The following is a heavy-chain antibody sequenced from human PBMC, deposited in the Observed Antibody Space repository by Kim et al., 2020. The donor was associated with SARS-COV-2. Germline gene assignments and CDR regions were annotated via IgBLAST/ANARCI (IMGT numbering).Heavy chain of an antibody. CDR3: AARPIAVAESGDY. CDR2: IVVGSGNT. J-gene: IGHJ4*02. Sequence: SVKVSCKASGFTFTSSAVQWVRQARGQRLEWIGWIVVGSGNTNYAQKFQERVTITRDMSTSTAYMELSSLRSEDTAVYYCAARPIAVAESGDYWGQGTLVTVSS. V-gene: IGHV1-58*01. CDR1: GFTFTSSA. D-gene: IGHD6-19*01.